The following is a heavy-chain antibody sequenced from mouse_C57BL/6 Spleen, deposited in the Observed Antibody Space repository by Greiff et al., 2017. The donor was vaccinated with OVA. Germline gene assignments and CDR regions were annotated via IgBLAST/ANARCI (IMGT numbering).Heavy chain of an antibody. CDR3: ARTGNWDWYFDV. CDR1: GYTFTRYW. D-gene: IGHD4-1*01. J-gene: IGHJ1*03. V-gene: IGHV1-64*01. CDR2: FHPNSGST. Sequence: QVQLQQPGAELVKPGASVKLSCKASGYTFTRYWMHWVKQRPGQGLEWIGMFHPNSGSTNYNEKFKSKATLTVDKSYSTAYMQLSSLTSEDSAVYYCARTGNWDWYFDVWGTGTTVTVSS.